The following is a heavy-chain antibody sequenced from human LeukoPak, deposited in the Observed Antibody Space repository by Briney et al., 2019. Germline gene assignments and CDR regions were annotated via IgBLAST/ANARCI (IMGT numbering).Heavy chain of an antibody. CDR2: ISYDGKDE. V-gene: IGHV3-30*02. CDR3: AKARGSGFQRGDAFDV. J-gene: IGHJ3*01. CDR1: GFSFSAFG. Sequence: GGSLRLSCATSGFSFSAFGMNWVRQAPGKGLQWLAFISYDGKDEYYSDSVKGRLTVSRDNSKSTLYVQMDSLRTEDTAVYYCAKARGSGFQRGDAFDVWGQGTRVTVSS. D-gene: IGHD6-19*01.